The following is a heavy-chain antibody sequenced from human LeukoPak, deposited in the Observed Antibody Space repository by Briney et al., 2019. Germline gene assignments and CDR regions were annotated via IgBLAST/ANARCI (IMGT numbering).Heavy chain of an antibody. V-gene: IGHV4-4*07. D-gene: IGHD3-10*01. CDR1: GGSISSYY. Sequence: PSGTLSLTCTVSGGSISSYYWSWIRQPAGKGLEWIGRIYATGSTNYNPSLKSRVSMSLDTSKNQFSLRLSSVTAADTAVYYCARAPSYSYYFDYWGQGTLVTVSS. CDR3: ARAPSYSYYFDY. J-gene: IGHJ4*02. CDR2: IYATGST.